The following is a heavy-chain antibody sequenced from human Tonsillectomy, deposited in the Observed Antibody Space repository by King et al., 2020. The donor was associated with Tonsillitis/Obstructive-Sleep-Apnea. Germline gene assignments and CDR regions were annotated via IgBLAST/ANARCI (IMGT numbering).Heavy chain of an antibody. J-gene: IGHJ4*02. CDR3: ARLMSSYGFYTTTDY. V-gene: IGHV4-34*01. D-gene: IGHD5-18*01. CDR1: GGSFSGYY. Sequence: VQLQQWGAGLLKPSETLSLTCAVYGGSFSGYYWSWIRQPPGKGLEWIGEINHSGSTNYNPSLKSRVTISVDTSKNQFSLKLSSVTAADTAVYYCARLMSSYGFYTTTDYWGQGTLVTVPS. CDR2: INHSGST.